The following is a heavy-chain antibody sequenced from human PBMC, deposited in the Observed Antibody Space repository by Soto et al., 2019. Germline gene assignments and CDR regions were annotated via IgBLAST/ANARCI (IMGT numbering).Heavy chain of an antibody. Sequence: QVQLQESGPGLVKPSETLSLTCTVSGDSVNSTSYYWSWIRQTPGKGLEWIGYIFYRGSTNYSPSLKRRVTISGDTSKNQFSLKLTSVTAADTAVYYCARDRGGGWYFDYWGQGTLVTVSS. CDR2: IFYRGST. CDR3: ARDRGGGWYFDY. V-gene: IGHV4-61*01. D-gene: IGHD2-15*01. J-gene: IGHJ4*02. CDR1: GDSVNSTSYY.